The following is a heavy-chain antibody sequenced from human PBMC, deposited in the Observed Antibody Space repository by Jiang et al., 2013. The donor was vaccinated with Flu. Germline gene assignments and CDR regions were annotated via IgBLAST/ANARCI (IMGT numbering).Heavy chain of an antibody. J-gene: IGHJ4*02. Sequence: PGKGLDGWQLYHMMEIINTMLDSVKGRFTISRDNSKNTLYLQMNSLRAEDTAVYYCARKGEPGVAVAGTDYWGQGTLVTVSS. D-gene: IGHD6-19*01. CDR3: ARKGEPGVAVAGTDY. V-gene: IGHV3-30*03. CDR2: YHMMEII.